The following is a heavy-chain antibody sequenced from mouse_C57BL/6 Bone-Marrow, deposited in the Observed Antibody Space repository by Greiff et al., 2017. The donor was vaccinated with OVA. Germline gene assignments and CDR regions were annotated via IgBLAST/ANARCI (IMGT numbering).Heavy chain of an antibody. CDR2: IYPGDGDT. CDR1: GYAFSSSW. Sequence: LQESGPELVKPGASVKISCKASGYAFSSSWMNWVKQRPGKGLEWIGRIYPGDGDTNYNGKFKGKATLTADKSSSTAYMQLSSLTSEDSAVYFCARRGYGSPFDYWGQGTTLTVSS. CDR3: ARRGYGSPFDY. D-gene: IGHD1-1*01. V-gene: IGHV1-82*01. J-gene: IGHJ2*01.